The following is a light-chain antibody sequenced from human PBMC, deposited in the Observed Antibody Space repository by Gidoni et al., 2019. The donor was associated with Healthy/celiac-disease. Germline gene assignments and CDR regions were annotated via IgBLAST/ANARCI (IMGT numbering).Light chain of an antibody. CDR1: QDISNY. CDR2: DAS. J-gene: IGKJ2*01. Sequence: ITQSPSSLSASVGDRVTITCQASQDISNYLNWYQQKPGKAPKLLIYDASNLETGVPSRFSGSGSGTDFTFTISSLQPEDIATYYCQQNDNIPRTFXQXTKLEIK. CDR3: QQNDNIPRT. V-gene: IGKV1-33*01.